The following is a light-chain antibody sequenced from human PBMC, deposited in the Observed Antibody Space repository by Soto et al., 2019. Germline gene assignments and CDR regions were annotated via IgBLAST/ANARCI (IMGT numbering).Light chain of an antibody. CDR1: QNIGKF. J-gene: IGKJ4*01. Sequence: DIQMTQSPSSLSASVGERVTITCRPSQNIGKFLNWYQQRPGKAPTALIHATSTLQSGVSSRFSGSGSDTDFTLTITSLQPEDFATYFCQQSLSSPLTFGGGTKVEL. CDR3: QQSLSSPLT. V-gene: IGKV1-39*01. CDR2: ATS.